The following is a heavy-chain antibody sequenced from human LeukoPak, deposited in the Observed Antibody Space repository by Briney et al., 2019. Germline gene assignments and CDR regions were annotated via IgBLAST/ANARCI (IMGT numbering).Heavy chain of an antibody. D-gene: IGHD3-10*01. CDR1: GGSISSYY. Sequence: SETLSLTCTVSGGSISSYYWSWIRQPPGKGLEWIGYIYYSGSTNYNPSLKSRVTISIDTSKNQFSLKLNSVTAADTAVYYGGRGPMVRGVQYSFDYWAQEPLVTVSS. CDR3: GRGPMVRGVQYSFDY. V-gene: IGHV4-59*01. CDR2: IYYSGST. J-gene: IGHJ4*02.